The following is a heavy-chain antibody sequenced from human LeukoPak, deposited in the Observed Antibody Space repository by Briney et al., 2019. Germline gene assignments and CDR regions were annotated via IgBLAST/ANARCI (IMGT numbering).Heavy chain of an antibody. CDR3: ARERRTTYGPYYYYYMDV. CDR2: ISSTSSYI. Sequence: GGSLRLSCAASGFTLSTYTMNWVRQARGKGLEWVSSISSTSSYIYYADSVKGRFTISRDNAKNSLYLQMNSLRAEDTAMYYCARERRTTYGPYYYYYMDVWGKGTTVTVSS. D-gene: IGHD4-11*01. J-gene: IGHJ6*03. CDR1: GFTLSTYT. V-gene: IGHV3-21*01.